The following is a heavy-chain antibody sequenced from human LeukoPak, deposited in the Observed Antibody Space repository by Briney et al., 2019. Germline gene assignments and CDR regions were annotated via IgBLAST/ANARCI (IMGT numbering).Heavy chain of an antibody. Sequence: SSETLSLTCSVSGGTISSANYLWGWIRQSPGKGLEWIGSIYYSGSTYFSPSLKSRVTIFVDTSKNQFSLNLRSLTAADTAVYSGAKQCLYDRGSGNSPPENYFPFGGQGTRVTAS. J-gene: IGHJ4*02. CDR2: IYYSGST. CDR3: AKQCLYDRGSGNSPPENYFPF. D-gene: IGHD3-3*01. V-gene: IGHV4-39*01. CDR1: GGTISSANYL.